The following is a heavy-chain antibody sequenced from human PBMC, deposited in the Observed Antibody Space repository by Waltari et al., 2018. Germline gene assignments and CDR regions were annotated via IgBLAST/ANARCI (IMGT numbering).Heavy chain of an antibody. CDR2: IRSDGVTT. D-gene: IGHD3-3*01. Sequence: EVQLVESGGGLVQPGGSLRLSCAASGFTFSSYWMHWVRQAPGKGLVWVPRIRSDGVTTNYADSVKGRFTISRDNAKNTLYLQMNSLRAEDTAVYYCARDPTYYDFWSGYYAADYFDYWGQGTLVTVSS. CDR3: ARDPTYYDFWSGYYAADYFDY. CDR1: GFTFSSYW. V-gene: IGHV3-74*01. J-gene: IGHJ4*02.